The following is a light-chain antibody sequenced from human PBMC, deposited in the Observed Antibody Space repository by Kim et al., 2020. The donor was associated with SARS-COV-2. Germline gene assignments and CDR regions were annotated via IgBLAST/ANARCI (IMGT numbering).Light chain of an antibody. Sequence: SPGERTTPSCRASQSVSSSYLAWYQQKPGQAPRLLIYGASSRATGIPDRFSGSGSGTDFTLTISRLEPEDFAVYYCHQYGSSPRTFGQGTRLEIK. J-gene: IGKJ5*01. V-gene: IGKV3-20*01. CDR1: QSVSSSY. CDR2: GAS. CDR3: HQYGSSPRT.